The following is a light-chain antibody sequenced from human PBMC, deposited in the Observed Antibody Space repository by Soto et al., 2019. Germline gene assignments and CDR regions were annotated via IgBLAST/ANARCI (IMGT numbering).Light chain of an antibody. Sequence: QSALTQPASVSASPGQSITISCTGTSSDVGGYNYVSWYQQHPGKAPKLMIYDVSNQPAGVSNRFSGSKSGNTASLTISGLQAEDEADYYCSSYSSSSTVVFGGGTKLTVL. CDR2: DVS. V-gene: IGLV2-14*01. CDR1: SSDVGGYNY. CDR3: SSYSSSSTVV. J-gene: IGLJ2*01.